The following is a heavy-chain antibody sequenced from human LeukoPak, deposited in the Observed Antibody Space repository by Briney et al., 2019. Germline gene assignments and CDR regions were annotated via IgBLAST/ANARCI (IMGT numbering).Heavy chain of an antibody. V-gene: IGHV3-53*01. J-gene: IGHJ6*02. Sequence: PGGSLRLSCAASGFTFSSHTMSWVRQAPGKGLEWVSVIYSGGSTYYADSVKGRFTISRANSKNTLYLQMNSLRAEDTAVYYCARGRMVRGVSKYYGMDVWGQGTTVTVSS. CDR3: ARGRMVRGVSKYYGMDV. CDR2: IYSGGST. CDR1: GFTFSSHT. D-gene: IGHD3-10*01.